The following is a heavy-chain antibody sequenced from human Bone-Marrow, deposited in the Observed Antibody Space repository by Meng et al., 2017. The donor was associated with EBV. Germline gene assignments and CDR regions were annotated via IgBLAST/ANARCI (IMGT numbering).Heavy chain of an antibody. D-gene: IGHD3-10*01. V-gene: IGHV1-69*01. CDR2: LIPMSGAP. CDR1: GGTFSSDA. CDR3: ASESGRGYTPDY. J-gene: IGHJ4*02. Sequence: QWRLVQSGVEVKKPGSSVKVSCKTSGGTFSSDAISWVRQAPGQGLEWMGGLIPMSGAPNYAQKFQGRVTITADESTSTHYMDLSSLRSEDTAVYYCASESGRGYTPDYWGQGTLVTVSS.